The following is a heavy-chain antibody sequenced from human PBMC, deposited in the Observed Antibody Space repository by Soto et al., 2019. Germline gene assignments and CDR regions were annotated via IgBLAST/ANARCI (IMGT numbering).Heavy chain of an antibody. CDR3: ARDRTFYSDSSGHAFDV. CDR1: GGSISSYY. J-gene: IGHJ3*01. CDR2: IYYSGST. V-gene: IGHV4-59*01. D-gene: IGHD3-22*01. Sequence: QVQLQESGPGLVKPSETLSLTCTVSGGSISSYYWSWIRQPPGKGLEWIGSIYYSGSTNYNPSLTSRVTLAGDTSNNQFSLKMSAVTAADTAVYYWARDRTFYSDSSGHAFDVWGQGTMVTVSS.